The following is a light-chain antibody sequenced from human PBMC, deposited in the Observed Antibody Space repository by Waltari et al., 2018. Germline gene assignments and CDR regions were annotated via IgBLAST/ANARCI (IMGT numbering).Light chain of an antibody. CDR2: DVS. CDR1: SSDVGGYNY. Sequence: QSALTQPASVSGSPGQSITISCTGTSSDVGGYNYVSWSQQHPGKAPKLMIYDVSDPPSGVSNLFSGSKSGNTASLTISGLQAEDEADYYCSSYTSSTALVFGGGTKLTVL. V-gene: IGLV2-14*03. CDR3: SSYTSSTALV. J-gene: IGLJ2*01.